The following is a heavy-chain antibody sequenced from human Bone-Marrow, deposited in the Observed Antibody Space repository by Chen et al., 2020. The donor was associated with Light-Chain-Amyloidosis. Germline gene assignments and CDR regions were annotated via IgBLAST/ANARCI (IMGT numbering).Heavy chain of an antibody. CDR3: ARRRDGYNFDY. CDR2: IYPDDSDA. J-gene: IGHJ4*02. CDR1: GYTFPNNW. V-gene: IGHV5-51*01. D-gene: IGHD5-12*01. Sequence: VQLEQSGPEVKKPGESLKISCKGSGYTFPNNWIGWVRQMPGKGLEWMGVIYPDDSDARYSPSFEGQVTISADKSITTAYLQWRSLKASDTAMYYCARRRDGYNFDYWGQGTLVTVSS.